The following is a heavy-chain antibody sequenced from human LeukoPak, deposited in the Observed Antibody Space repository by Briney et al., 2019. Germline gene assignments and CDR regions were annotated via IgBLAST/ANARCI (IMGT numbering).Heavy chain of an antibody. J-gene: IGHJ4*02. Sequence: ASVKVSCKAYGYTFTNYKINWVRQATGQGLEWMGWMNANSGNTDYAQRFKGRITMTMNTSISTAYMELSSLTSEDTAVYYCARVPDSWGQGTLVTVSS. V-gene: IGHV1-8*01. CDR3: ARVPDS. CDR2: MNANSGNT. CDR1: GYTFTNYK.